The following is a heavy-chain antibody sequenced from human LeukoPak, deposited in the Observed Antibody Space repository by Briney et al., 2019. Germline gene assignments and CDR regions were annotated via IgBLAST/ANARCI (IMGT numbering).Heavy chain of an antibody. J-gene: IGHJ2*01. CDR3: AHSSGWSTFDL. D-gene: IGHD6-19*01. CDR1: GFAFSNYG. Sequence: GGSLRLSCAASGFAFSNYGMNWVRQAPGKRLEWVSGITGSGSTTYYADSVKGRFTISRDNAKNSLYLQMNSLRAEDTAVYYCAHSSGWSTFDLWGRGTLVTVSS. V-gene: IGHV3-23*01. CDR2: ITGSGSTT.